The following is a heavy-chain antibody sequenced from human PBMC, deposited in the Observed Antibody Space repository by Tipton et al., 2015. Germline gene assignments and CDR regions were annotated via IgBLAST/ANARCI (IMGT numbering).Heavy chain of an antibody. D-gene: IGHD3-16*01. Sequence: TLSLTCTVSGGSVSSGSYFWTWIRQPPGKGLEWIGYIYYSGHTKYNPSLKSRVTISADTSKNQFSLSLSSVTAADTAVYYCVRHFKFGEFFAFDLWGQGTLVTVSS. V-gene: IGHV4-61*01. J-gene: IGHJ4*01. CDR2: IYYSGHT. CDR3: VRHFKFGEFFAFDL. CDR1: GGSVSSGSYF.